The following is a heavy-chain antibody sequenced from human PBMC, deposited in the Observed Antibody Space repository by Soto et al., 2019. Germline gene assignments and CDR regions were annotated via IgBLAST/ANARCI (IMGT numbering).Heavy chain of an antibody. J-gene: IGHJ6*02. Sequence: SETLSLTCTVSDDFISSYYWNWIRQPAGKGLEWIGRVSTNGATNYNPSLESRGTMSADTSKNQFSLKLTSVTAADTAVYFCARADYEILTGSYAMDVWGQGTTVTVSS. CDR1: DDFISSYY. D-gene: IGHD3-9*01. CDR2: VSTNGAT. CDR3: ARADYEILTGSYAMDV. V-gene: IGHV4-4*07.